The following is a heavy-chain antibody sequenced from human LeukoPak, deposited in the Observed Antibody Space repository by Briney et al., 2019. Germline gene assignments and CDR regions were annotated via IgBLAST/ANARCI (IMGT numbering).Heavy chain of an antibody. CDR1: GFTLSSYE. CDR2: IDYSGGST. Sequence: GGSLRLSCTASGFTLSSYEMSWIRQAPGKGLEWVSSIDYSGGSTHYADSVMGRFTISRDNSKNTLYLQLNSLSADDTAVYYCARNRGRYGVSWGQGTLVTVSS. D-gene: IGHD6-19*01. J-gene: IGHJ4*02. V-gene: IGHV3-23*01. CDR3: ARNRGRYGVS.